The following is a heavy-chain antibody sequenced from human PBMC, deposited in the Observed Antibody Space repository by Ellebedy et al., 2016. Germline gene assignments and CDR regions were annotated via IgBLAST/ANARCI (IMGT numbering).Heavy chain of an antibody. D-gene: IGHD6-13*01. V-gene: IGHV3-23*01. CDR3: AKGPVPVLAASGLNQY. CDR2: IGATGDVR. Sequence: GESLKISXAASGFPFGAYAMAWVRQAPGKGLEWVSGIGATGDVRYYSESVKGRFTISRDSMRNTVYLQLKGLRAADTAIYYCAKGPVPVLAASGLNQYWGQGTLVTVSS. J-gene: IGHJ1*01. CDR1: GFPFGAYA.